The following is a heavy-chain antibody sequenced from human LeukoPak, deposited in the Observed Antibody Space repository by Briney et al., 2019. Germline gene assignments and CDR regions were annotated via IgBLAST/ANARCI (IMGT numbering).Heavy chain of an antibody. CDR3: ARDLRGDYFYYYGMDV. CDR1: GGSISSYY. V-gene: IGHV4-59*01. CDR2: IYYSGST. D-gene: IGHD2-21*02. Sequence: SETLSLTCTVSGGSISSYYWSWIRQPPGKGLEWIGYIYYSGSTNYNPSLKSRVTISVDTSMNQFSLKLSSVTAADTAVYYCARDLRGDYFYYYGMDVWGKGTTVTVSS. J-gene: IGHJ6*04.